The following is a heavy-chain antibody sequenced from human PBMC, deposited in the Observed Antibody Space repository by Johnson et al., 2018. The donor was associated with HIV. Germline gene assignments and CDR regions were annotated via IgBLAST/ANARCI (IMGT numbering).Heavy chain of an antibody. J-gene: IGHJ3*02. CDR1: GFTFDDHG. CDR2: ITCNCGST. CDR3: ARDPSLDAFDI. V-gene: IGHV3-20*04. Sequence: EVQLVESGGGVVRPGGSLRLSCASSGFTFDDHGISWVRHAPGTGMEWVSGITCNCGSTGYANSVKGRFTISRDNANNSLYLQMNSLRAEDTAVYFCARDPSLDAFDIWGQGTMVTVAS.